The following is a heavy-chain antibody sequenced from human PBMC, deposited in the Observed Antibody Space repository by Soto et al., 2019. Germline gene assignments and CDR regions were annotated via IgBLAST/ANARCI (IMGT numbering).Heavy chain of an antibody. V-gene: IGHV1-69*13. CDR2: IIPIFGTA. CDR3: ATPAAAGDGMGYYYGMDV. Sequence: SVKVSCKASGGTFSSYAISWVRQAPGQGLEWMGGIIPIFGTANYAQKFQGRVTITADESTSTAYMELSSRRSEDTAVYYCATPAAAGDGMGYYYGMDVWGQGTTVTVSS. J-gene: IGHJ6*02. D-gene: IGHD6-13*01. CDR1: GGTFSSYA.